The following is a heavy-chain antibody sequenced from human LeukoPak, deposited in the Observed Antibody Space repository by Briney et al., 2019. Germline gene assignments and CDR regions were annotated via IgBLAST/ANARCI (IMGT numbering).Heavy chain of an antibody. CDR1: GYTFTGYY. CDR2: INPNSGGT. V-gene: IGHV1-2*02. Sequence: GASVKVSCKASGYTFTGYYMHWVRQAPGQGLEWMGWINPNSGGTNYAQKFQGRVTMTRDTSISTAYVELSRLRSDDTAVYYCARALGYCSSTSCFAWFDPWGQGTLVTVSS. D-gene: IGHD2-2*01. J-gene: IGHJ5*02. CDR3: ARALGYCSSTSCFAWFDP.